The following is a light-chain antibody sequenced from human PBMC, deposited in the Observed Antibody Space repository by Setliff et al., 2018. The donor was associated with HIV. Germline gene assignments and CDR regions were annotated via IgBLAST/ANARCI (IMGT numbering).Light chain of an antibody. V-gene: IGLV1-40*01. Sequence: QSVLTQPPSVSGAPGQRVTISCTGSSSNIGAAYDVHWYRQFPGTAPKLLIYGNINRPSGVPDRFSGSKSGTSGSLTITGLQAEDEADYYCCSNTGSNTYVFGTGTKVTVL. J-gene: IGLJ1*01. CDR1: SSNIGAAYD. CDR3: CSNTGSNTYV. CDR2: GNI.